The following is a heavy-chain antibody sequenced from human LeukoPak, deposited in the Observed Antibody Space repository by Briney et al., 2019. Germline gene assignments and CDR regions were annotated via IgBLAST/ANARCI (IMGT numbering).Heavy chain of an antibody. D-gene: IGHD3-10*02. CDR2: ISNSSSHI. J-gene: IGHJ6*04. Sequence: GEPLRLSCTASGFTFSSYSMEWVRQSPGKGVVGVSYISNSSSHIYYADSVKGRFTISRDNAKNSLYLQMNSLRAEDTAVYYCAEHGITMIGGVWGKGTTVTISS. CDR1: GFTFSSYS. CDR3: AEHGITMIGGV. V-gene: IGHV3-21*05.